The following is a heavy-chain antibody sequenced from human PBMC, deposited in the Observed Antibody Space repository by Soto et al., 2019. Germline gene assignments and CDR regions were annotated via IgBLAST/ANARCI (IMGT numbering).Heavy chain of an antibody. J-gene: IGHJ5*02. CDR2: INHSGST. Sequence: SEPLPLTCAVSGGTFSGYSWSWIRQPPGKGLEWIGDINHSGSTNYNPSLKSRVTISVDTSKNQFSLKLSSVTAADTAVYYCARLRITEWLDPWGQGTLVTVSS. CDR1: GGTFSGYS. V-gene: IGHV4-34*01. D-gene: IGHD3-10*01. CDR3: ARLRITEWLDP.